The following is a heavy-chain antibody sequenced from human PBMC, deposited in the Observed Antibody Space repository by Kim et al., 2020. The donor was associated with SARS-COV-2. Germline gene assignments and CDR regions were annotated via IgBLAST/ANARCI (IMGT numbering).Heavy chain of an antibody. J-gene: IGHJ4*01. V-gene: IGHV4-59*13. D-gene: IGHD3-22*01. CDR3: ASSGAYYYDSSCYLTRTRNFDY. CDR1: GGSISSYY. Sequence: SETLSLTCTVSGGSISSYYWSWIRQPPGKGLEWIGYIYYSGSTNYNPSLKSRVTISVDTSKNQFSLKLSSVTAADTAVYYCASSGAYYYDSSCYLTRTRNFDYWGHGTLVTVSS. CDR2: IYYSGST.